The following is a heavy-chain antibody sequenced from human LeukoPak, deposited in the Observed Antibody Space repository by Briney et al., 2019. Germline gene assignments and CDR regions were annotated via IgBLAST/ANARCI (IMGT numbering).Heavy chain of an antibody. D-gene: IGHD4-17*01. J-gene: IGHJ4*02. CDR1: GFTFSSYE. CDR2: ISSGGSTV. CDR3: ARAFYGDLDY. Sequence: GGSLRLSCAASGFTFSSYEINWVRQAPGKGLEWVSYISSGGSTVYCADSVKGRFTNSRDNAKNSLYLQMSSLRAEDTAVYYCARAFYGDLDYWGQGTLVTVSS. V-gene: IGHV3-48*03.